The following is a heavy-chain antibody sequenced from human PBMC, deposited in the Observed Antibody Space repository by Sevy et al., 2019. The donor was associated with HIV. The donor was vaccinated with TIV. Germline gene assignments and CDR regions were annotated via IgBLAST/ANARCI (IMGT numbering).Heavy chain of an antibody. CDR3: ARDXXXPXXXXXXX. CDR2: IYTSGST. Sequence: SETLSLTCTVSGGSXSSYYWSWIRQPAGKGLEWIGRIYTSGSTNYNPSLKSRVTMSVDTSKNQFSLKLSSVTAADTAVYYCARDXXXPXXXXXXXWGQXTLVTVSS. J-gene: IGHJ1*01. CDR1: GGSXSSYY. V-gene: IGHV4-4*07.